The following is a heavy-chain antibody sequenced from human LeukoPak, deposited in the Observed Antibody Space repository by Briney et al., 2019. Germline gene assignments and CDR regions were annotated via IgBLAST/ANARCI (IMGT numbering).Heavy chain of an antibody. CDR2: IYYSGST. J-gene: IGHJ6*03. V-gene: IGHV4-59*01. D-gene: IGHD5-12*01. Sequence: SETLSLTCTVSGGSISSYYWSWIRQPPGKGLEWIGYIYYSGSTNYNPSLKSRVTISVDTSKNQFSLKLSSVTAADTAVYYCARGANYYYYYMDVWGKGTTVTVSS. CDR3: ARGANYYYYYMDV. CDR1: GGSISSYY.